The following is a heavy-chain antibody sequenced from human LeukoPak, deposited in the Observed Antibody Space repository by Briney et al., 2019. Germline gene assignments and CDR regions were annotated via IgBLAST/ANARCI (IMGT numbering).Heavy chain of an antibody. J-gene: IGHJ4*02. CDR2: IKGDESAR. CDR1: GFTFSTYW. V-gene: IGHV3-7*01. CDR3: ARDVGGSLDY. Sequence: GGSLRLSCAASGFTFSTYWMAWVRQAPGKGLEWVANIKGDESARHQADAVKGRFTISRDNTQNSVYLQMSNLRGDDTYVYYCARDVGGSLDYWGQGTLVTGSS. D-gene: IGHD1-26*01.